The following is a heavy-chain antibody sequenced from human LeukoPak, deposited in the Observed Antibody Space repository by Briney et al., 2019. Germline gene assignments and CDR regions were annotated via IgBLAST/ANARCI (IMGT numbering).Heavy chain of an antibody. CDR2: IKEDGSQK. Sequence: GGSLRLSCAASEFTFSSYWMSWVRQAPGKGLEWVANIKEDGSQKYYVDSVKGRFTISRDNAKNSLYLQMNSLRAEDTAVYYCARVHSGSWGYFDCWGQGTLVTVSP. CDR3: ARVHSGSWGYFDC. D-gene: IGHD6-6*01. V-gene: IGHV3-7*01. J-gene: IGHJ4*02. CDR1: EFTFSSYW.